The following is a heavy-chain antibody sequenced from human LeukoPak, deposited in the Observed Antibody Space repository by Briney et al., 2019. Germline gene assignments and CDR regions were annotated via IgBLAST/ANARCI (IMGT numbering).Heavy chain of an antibody. Sequence: AASVKVSCKASGYTFTSYGISWVRQAPGQGLEWMGWISAYNGNTNYAQKLQGRVTMTTDTSTSTAYMELRSLRSDDTAVYYCARDREYYGSGSPVDYGMDVWGQGTTVTVSS. V-gene: IGHV1-18*01. CDR2: ISAYNGNT. CDR1: GYTFTSYG. J-gene: IGHJ6*02. D-gene: IGHD3-10*01. CDR3: ARDREYYGSGSPVDYGMDV.